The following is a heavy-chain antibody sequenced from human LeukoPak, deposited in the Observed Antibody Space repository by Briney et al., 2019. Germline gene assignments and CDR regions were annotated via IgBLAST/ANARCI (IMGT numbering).Heavy chain of an antibody. CDR3: ARDGYCSGGSCYSDAFDI. CDR1: GFTFSSYS. D-gene: IGHD2-15*01. Sequence: GGSLRLSCAVSGFTFSSYSMNWVRQAPGKGLEWVSSISSSSSYIYYADSVKGRFTISRDNAKNSLYLQMNSLRAEDTAVYYCARDGYCSGGSCYSDAFDIWGQGTMVTVSS. J-gene: IGHJ3*02. V-gene: IGHV3-21*01. CDR2: ISSSSSYI.